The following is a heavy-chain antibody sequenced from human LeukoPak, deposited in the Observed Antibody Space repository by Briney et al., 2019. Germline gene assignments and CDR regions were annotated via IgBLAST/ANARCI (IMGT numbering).Heavy chain of an antibody. V-gene: IGHV4-34*01. D-gene: IGHD4-17*01. J-gene: IGHJ4*02. CDR3: ARQIYGDLYYFDY. CDR2: INHSGST. CDR1: GGSFSGYY. Sequence: PSETLSLTCAVYGGSFSGYYWSWIRQPPGKGLEWIGEINHSGSTNYNPSLKSRVTISVDTSKNQFSLKLSSVTAADTAVYYCARQIYGDLYYFDYWGQGTLVTVSS.